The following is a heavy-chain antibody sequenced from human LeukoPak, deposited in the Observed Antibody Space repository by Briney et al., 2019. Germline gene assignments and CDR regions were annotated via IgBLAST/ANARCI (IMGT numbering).Heavy chain of an antibody. CDR1: GFIFSSFT. V-gene: IGHV3-64*02. J-gene: IGHJ3*02. CDR2: ISTNGDGT. CDR3: ARDRDDDSSGYDDAFDI. D-gene: IGHD3-22*01. Sequence: GGSLRLSCAASGFIFSSFTMHWVRQAPGKGLEYVSAISTNGDGTYYADSVKGRFTISRDNSKNTLYLQMGSLRAEDMAVYYCARDRDDDSSGYDDAFDIWSQGTMVTVSS.